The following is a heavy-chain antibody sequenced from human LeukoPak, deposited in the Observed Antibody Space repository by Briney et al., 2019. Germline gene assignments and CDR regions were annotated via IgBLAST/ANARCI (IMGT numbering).Heavy chain of an antibody. D-gene: IGHD2/OR15-2a*01. J-gene: IGHJ6*02. CDR2: IYYGGST. CDR3: ARGALERITRYYYYGMDV. V-gene: IGHV4-59*01. Sequence: PSETLSLTCTVSGGSISSYYWSWIRQPPEKGLEWIGYIYYGGSTNYNPSLKSRVTISVDTSKNQFSLKLSSVTAADTAVYYCARGALERITRYYYYGMDVWGQGTTVTVSS. CDR1: GGSISSYY.